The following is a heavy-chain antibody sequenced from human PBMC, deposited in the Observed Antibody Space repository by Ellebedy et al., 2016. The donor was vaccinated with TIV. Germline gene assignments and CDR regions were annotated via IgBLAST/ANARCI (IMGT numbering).Heavy chain of an antibody. J-gene: IGHJ6*02. CDR3: ARGEVAAAGFGAPYYYYGMDV. V-gene: IGHV4-30-4*08. D-gene: IGHD6-13*01. Sequence: SETLSLXCTVSGGSISSGGYYWSWIRQHPGKGLEWIGYIYYSGSTYYSPSLKSRVTISVDTSKNQFSLKLRSVTAADTAVYYCARGEVAAAGFGAPYYYYGMDVWGQGTTVTVSS. CDR2: IYYSGST. CDR1: GGSISSGGYY.